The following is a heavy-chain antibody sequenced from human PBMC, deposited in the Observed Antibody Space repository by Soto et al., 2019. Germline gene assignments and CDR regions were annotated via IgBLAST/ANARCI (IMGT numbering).Heavy chain of an antibody. V-gene: IGHV4-31*03. CDR1: GGSINSAPYY. Sequence: SETLSLTCSVSGGSINSAPYYCSLVRQRPGTGLEWIGYIFQTGSRYYTASLKTRLTISVDTSKNQFSLKLDSVTAADTAVYYCARVRDYSHTSGYPEGFYFDNWGQGTGVTVSS. CDR3: ARVRDYSHTSGYPEGFYFDN. D-gene: IGHD3-22*01. J-gene: IGHJ4*02. CDR2: IFQTGSR.